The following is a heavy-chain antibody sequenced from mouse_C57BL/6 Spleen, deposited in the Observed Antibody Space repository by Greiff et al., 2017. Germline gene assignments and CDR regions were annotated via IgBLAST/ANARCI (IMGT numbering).Heavy chain of an antibody. CDR1: GYTFTSYW. CDR3: ARERED. Sequence: QVQLQQPGAELVKPGASVKLSCKASGYTFTSYWMQWVKQRPGQGLEWIGEIDPSDSDTNYNQKFKGKATLTGDTSSSTAYMQLSSLTSEDSAVYDCAREREDWGQGTTLTVSS. J-gene: IGHJ2*01. CDR2: IDPSDSDT. V-gene: IGHV1-50*01.